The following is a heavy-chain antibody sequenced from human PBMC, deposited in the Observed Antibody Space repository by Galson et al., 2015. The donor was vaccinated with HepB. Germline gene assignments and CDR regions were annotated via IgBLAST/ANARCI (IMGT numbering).Heavy chain of an antibody. V-gene: IGHV4-39*07. D-gene: IGHD6-19*01. CDR1: GGSIISTSNY. J-gene: IGHJ4*02. Sequence: ETLSLTCTLSGGSIISTSNYWGWIRQPPGKGLEWFGSIYYSGITNYNPSLKSRVTISLDTSKNQFSLKLRSVTAADTAIYFCAKVFPEKTDGWYRQALYYFDSWGQGTRVTVSS. CDR2: IYYSGIT. CDR3: AKVFPEKTDGWYRQALYYFDS.